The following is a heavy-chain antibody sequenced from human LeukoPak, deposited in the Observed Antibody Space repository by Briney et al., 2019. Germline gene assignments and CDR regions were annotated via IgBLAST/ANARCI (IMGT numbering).Heavy chain of an antibody. Sequence: SQTLSLTCAISGDSVSSNSAVWNWIRQSPSRGLEWLGRTYYRSKWYNGYAVSVKSRITINPDISKNQFSLQLDSVTPEDTAVYYCASAASYYGDTAFDIWGQGTMVTVSS. CDR1: GDSVSSNSAV. J-gene: IGHJ3*02. CDR2: TYYRSKWYN. CDR3: ASAASYYGDTAFDI. D-gene: IGHD4-17*01. V-gene: IGHV6-1*01.